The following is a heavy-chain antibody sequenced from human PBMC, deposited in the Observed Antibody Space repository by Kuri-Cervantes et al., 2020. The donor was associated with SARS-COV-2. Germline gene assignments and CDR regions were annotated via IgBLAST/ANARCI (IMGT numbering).Heavy chain of an antibody. CDR1: GFTVSSNY. CDR3: AIAAAEFFDY. D-gene: IGHD6-13*01. CDR2: IYSGGST. Sequence: GESLKISCAASGFTVSSNYMSWVRQAPGKGLGWVSVIYSGGSTYYADSVKGRFTISRDNSKNTLYLQMSSLRAEDTAVYYCAIAAAEFFDYWGQGTLVTVSS. V-gene: IGHV3-53*01. J-gene: IGHJ4*02.